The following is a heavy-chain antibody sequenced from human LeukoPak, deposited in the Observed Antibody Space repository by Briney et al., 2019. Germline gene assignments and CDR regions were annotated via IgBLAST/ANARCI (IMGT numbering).Heavy chain of an antibody. CDR3: ARVRSSGYYYKAFDI. J-gene: IGHJ3*02. D-gene: IGHD3-22*01. CDR2: INPSSGST. CDR1: GYTFTNYY. Sequence: ASVKVSCKASGYTFTNYYIHWVRQAPGQGLEWMGIINPSSGSTNYAQKFQGRVTMTRDTSTSTVYMGLTRLRSEDTAVYYCARVRSSGYYYKAFDIWGQGTMVTVSS. V-gene: IGHV1-46*01.